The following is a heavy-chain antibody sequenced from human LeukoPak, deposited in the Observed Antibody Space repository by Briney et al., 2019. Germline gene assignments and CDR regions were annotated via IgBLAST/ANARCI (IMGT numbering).Heavy chain of an antibody. D-gene: IGHD3-10*01. CDR1: GFTFSSYS. CDR2: ISGSGGST. CDR3: ARYGSTQRYYYYYMDV. V-gene: IGHV3-23*01. Sequence: PGGSLRLSCAASGFTFSSYSMNWVRQAPGKGLEWVSAISGSGGSTYYADSVKGRFTISRDNSKNTLYLQMNSLRAEDTAVYYCARYGSTQRYYYYYMDVWGKGTTVTISS. J-gene: IGHJ6*03.